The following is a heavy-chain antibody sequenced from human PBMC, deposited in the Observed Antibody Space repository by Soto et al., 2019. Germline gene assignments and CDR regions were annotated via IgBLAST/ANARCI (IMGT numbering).Heavy chain of an antibody. D-gene: IGHD3-10*01. CDR3: ASLSYRRGFEY. Sequence: QVQLQQSGPGLVKPSETLSLTCTVSGGSNTSDYWSWVRQPPGKGLEWIGFIYYSGNTNYNPSLKSRVTISVDTSNNQFSLKLSFVTAADTAVYYCASLSYRRGFEYWGQGTRVSVSS. V-gene: IGHV4-59*01. J-gene: IGHJ4*02. CDR1: GGSNTSDY. CDR2: IYYSGNT.